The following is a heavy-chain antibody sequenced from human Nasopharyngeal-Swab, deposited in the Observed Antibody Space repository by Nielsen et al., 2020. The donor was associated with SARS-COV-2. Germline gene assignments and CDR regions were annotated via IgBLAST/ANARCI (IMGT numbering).Heavy chain of an antibody. CDR3: AKGGRIAMIEDF. Sequence: SCAASEFTFDDYTMHWVRQEPGKGLEWVSGSSWNSGSITYADSVKGRFTISRDNAKNFLYLQMNSLRAEDTALYYCAKGGRIAMIEDFWGQGTMVTVSS. V-gene: IGHV3-9*01. J-gene: IGHJ3*01. CDR1: EFTFDDYT. CDR2: SSWNSGSI. D-gene: IGHD3-22*01.